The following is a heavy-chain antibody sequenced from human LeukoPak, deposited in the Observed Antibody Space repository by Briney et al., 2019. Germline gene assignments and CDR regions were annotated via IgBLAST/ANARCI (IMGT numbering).Heavy chain of an antibody. CDR1: GGSISSSSYY. J-gene: IGHJ4*02. Sequence: SETLSLTCTVSGGSISSSSYYWGWIRQPPGKGLEWIGSIYYSGSTYYNPSLKSRVTISVDTPKNQFSLKLSSVTAADTAVYYCARVPRVRIVVVPAAMSYFDYWGQGTLVTVPS. V-gene: IGHV4-39*01. CDR2: IYYSGST. D-gene: IGHD2-2*01. CDR3: ARVPRVRIVVVPAAMSYFDY.